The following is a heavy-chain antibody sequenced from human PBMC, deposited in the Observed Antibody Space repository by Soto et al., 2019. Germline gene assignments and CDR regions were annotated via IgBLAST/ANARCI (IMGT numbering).Heavy chain of an antibody. CDR2: INHSGST. CDR1: DGSFSGYY. D-gene: IGHD3-22*01. Sequence: PSETLCLTCAVYDGSFSGYYWSWIRQPPGKGLEWIGEINHSGSTNYNPSLKSRVTISVDTSKNQFSLKLSSVTAADTAVYYCARGIVVANPPRSDAFDIWGQGTMVTVSS. V-gene: IGHV4-34*01. J-gene: IGHJ3*02. CDR3: ARGIVVANPPRSDAFDI.